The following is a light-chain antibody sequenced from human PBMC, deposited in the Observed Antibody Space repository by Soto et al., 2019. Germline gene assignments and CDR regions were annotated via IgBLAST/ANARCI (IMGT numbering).Light chain of an antibody. V-gene: IGKV1-5*03. J-gene: IGKJ2*01. CDR2: KAS. CDR3: QQYNSYPYT. Sequence: DIQMTQSPSTLSASVGDRVTITCRASQSISSWLAWYQQKPGKAPNLLIYKASSLQSGVPSRFSGSRSGTEFTLTISGLQPDDFATYYCQQYNSYPYTFGQGTKLEI. CDR1: QSISSW.